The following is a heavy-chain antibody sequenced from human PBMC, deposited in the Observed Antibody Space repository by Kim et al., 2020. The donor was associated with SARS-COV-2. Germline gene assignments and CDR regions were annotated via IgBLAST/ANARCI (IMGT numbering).Heavy chain of an antibody. Sequence: GGSLRLSCAASGFTFSSYGMHWVRQAPGKGLEWVAVISYDGSNKYYADSVKGRFTISRDNSKNTLYLQMNSLRAEDTAVYYCARESDSSGWVDYYYYGMDVWGQGTTVTVSS. V-gene: IGHV3-33*05. D-gene: IGHD6-19*01. CDR2: ISYDGSNK. J-gene: IGHJ6*02. CDR1: GFTFSSYG. CDR3: ARESDSSGWVDYYYYGMDV.